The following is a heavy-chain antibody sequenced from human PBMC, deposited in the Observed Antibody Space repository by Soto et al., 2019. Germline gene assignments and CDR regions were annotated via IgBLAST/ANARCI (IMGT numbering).Heavy chain of an antibody. J-gene: IGHJ4*02. CDR2: INAGNGNT. V-gene: IGHV1-3*01. Sequence: ASVKVSCKASGGTFSSYAISWVRQAPGQRLEWMGWINAGNGNTKYSQKFQGRVTITRDTSASTAYMELSSLRSEDTAVYYCARSPGGPMTPGDYWGQGTLVTVSS. CDR3: ARSPGGPMTPGDY. CDR1: GGTFSSYA. D-gene: IGHD3-10*01.